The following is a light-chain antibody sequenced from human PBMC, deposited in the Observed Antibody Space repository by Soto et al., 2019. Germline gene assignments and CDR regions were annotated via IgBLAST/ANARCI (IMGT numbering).Light chain of an antibody. CDR1: GSSIGTNT. CDR2: GNN. J-gene: IGLJ2*01. CDR3: AAWDGSLNNVL. V-gene: IGLV1-44*01. Sequence: QSVLTQPPSASGTPGQRVTISCSGSGSSIGTNTVNWYRQLPGTAPKLLIYGNNQRPSGVPDRFSGSKSGTSASLAISGLQPEDEADYYCAAWDGSLNNVLFGGGTKLTVL.